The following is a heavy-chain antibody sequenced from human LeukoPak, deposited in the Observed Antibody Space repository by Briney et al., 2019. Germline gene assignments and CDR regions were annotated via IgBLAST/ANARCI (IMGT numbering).Heavy chain of an antibody. V-gene: IGHV1-69*13. CDR1: GYTFTGYY. CDR3: ARGQWELGY. Sequence: SVKVSCKASGYTFTGYYIHWVRQAPGQGLEWMGGIIPIFGTANYAQKFQGRVTITADESTSTAYMELSRLRSDDTAVYYCARGQWELGYWGQGTLVTVSS. CDR2: IIPIFGTA. D-gene: IGHD1-26*01. J-gene: IGHJ4*02.